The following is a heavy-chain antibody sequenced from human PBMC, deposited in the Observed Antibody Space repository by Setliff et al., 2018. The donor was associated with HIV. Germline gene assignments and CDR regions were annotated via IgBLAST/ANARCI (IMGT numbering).Heavy chain of an antibody. V-gene: IGHV3-30*04. J-gene: IGHJ6*03. Sequence: GGSLRLSCEASGFTFSSYAMHWVRQAPGKGLEWAAVISYDGKKKLYADSVKGRFTISRDNSKSTMYLQVDSLTAEDTAVYYCARDRGSGSSSPGRYYYVDVWGKGTTVTVSS. CDR2: ISYDGKKK. CDR3: ARDRGSGSSSPGRYYYVDV. CDR1: GFTFSSYA. D-gene: IGHD6-13*01.